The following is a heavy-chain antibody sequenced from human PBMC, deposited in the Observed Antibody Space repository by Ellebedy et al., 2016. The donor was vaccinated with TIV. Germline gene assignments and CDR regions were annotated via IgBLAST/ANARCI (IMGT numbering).Heavy chain of an antibody. J-gene: IGHJ4*02. CDR2: ISYDGSNK. D-gene: IGHD3-22*01. CDR3: ARDPEYYYDSSGIN. Sequence: GESLKISCSASGFTFSTYNMQWLRQAPGKGLEWVAVISYDGSNKYYADSVKGRFTISRDNSKNTLYLQMNSLRAEDTAVYYCARDPEYYYDSSGINWGQGTLVTVSS. V-gene: IGHV3-30-3*01. CDR1: GFTFSTYN.